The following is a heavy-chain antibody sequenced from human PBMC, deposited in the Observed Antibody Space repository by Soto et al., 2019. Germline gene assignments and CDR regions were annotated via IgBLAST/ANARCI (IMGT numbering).Heavy chain of an antibody. CDR1: GFTFSSYW. CDR3: ARDTQLWGLDS. Sequence: EVQLVESGGGLVQPGESLRLSCAASGFTFSSYWMHWVRQAPGKGLVWVSRLNSDGSATTYADSVKGRFTISRDNVKNTLYLQMKSLRAEDTAVYFCARDTQLWGLDSWGQGTLVTVSS. D-gene: IGHD5-18*01. CDR2: LNSDGSAT. J-gene: IGHJ4*02. V-gene: IGHV3-74*01.